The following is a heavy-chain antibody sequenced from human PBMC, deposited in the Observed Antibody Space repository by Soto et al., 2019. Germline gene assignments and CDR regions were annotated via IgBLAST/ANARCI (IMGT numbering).Heavy chain of an antibody. D-gene: IGHD1-1*01. CDR1: GGSISSGGYF. J-gene: IGHJ4*02. CDR2: IFYSGTT. V-gene: IGHV4-31*01. Sequence: QVQLQESGPGLVKPSQTLSLTCTVSGGSISSGGYFWSWIRQPPGKGLEWIGNIFYSGTTYYNPSPKNQVTISVDTSKNQFSLKLSSVSAAATAVYFCARAVLYWGQGTLVTVSS. CDR3: ARAVLY.